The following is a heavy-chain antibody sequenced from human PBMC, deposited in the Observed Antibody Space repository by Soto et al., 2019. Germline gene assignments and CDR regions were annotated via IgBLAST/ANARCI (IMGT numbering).Heavy chain of an antibody. J-gene: IGHJ4*02. Sequence: GSGPTLASPTQAFTLTCTFSGCSLSTSGMRVSWIRQPPGKALEWLTRIDWDDDKFYSTYLKTRLTISKDTSKNQVVLTMANMDPVDTSTYYCARIQGYCSSTSCRYYFDYWGQGTLVTVSS. CDR3: ARIQGYCSSTSCRYYFDY. D-gene: IGHD2-2*01. V-gene: IGHV2-70*04. CDR1: GCSLSTSGMR. CDR2: IDWDDDK.